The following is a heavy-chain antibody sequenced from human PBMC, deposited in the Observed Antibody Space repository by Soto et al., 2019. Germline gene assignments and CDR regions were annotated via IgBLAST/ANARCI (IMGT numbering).Heavy chain of an antibody. CDR2: ISGSGGST. D-gene: IGHD6-13*01. V-gene: IGHV3-23*01. CDR3: AKGRSSWYLGSVDY. CDR1: GFTLSSYA. J-gene: IGHJ4*02. Sequence: GGSLRLSCAASGFTLSSYAMSWVRQAPGKGLEWVSAISGSGGSTYYADSVKGRFTISRDNSKNTLYLQMNSLRAEDTAVYYCAKGRSSWYLGSVDYWGQGTLVTVSS.